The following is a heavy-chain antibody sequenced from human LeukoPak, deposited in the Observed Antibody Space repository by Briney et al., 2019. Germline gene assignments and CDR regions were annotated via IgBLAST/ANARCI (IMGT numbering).Heavy chain of an antibody. V-gene: IGHV3-7*01. J-gene: IGHJ4*02. CDR3: ARSKARGY. D-gene: IGHD4-11*01. Sequence: GGSLRLSGVGSGGNFSNYWRSWVRQAPGKGLEWVANIDQEGGEQNYVDSVKGRFSISRDNAKTSVYLQMNSLKVEDTAFYYCARSKARGYWGQGTLVTVSS. CDR1: GGNFSNYW. CDR2: IDQEGGEQ.